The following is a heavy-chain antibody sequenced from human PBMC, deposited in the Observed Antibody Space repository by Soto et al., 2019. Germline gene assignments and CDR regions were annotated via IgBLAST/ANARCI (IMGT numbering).Heavy chain of an antibody. V-gene: IGHV5-51*01. CDR3: ARLGPLVGATDYFYALDV. Sequence: GESLKVSCNAFGYSFSHYCIGLALKIPGRGLESMWTIYPADSDTKYSPSFQGQVTISVDKSISTAYLQWSSLKASDTAMYYCARLGPLVGATDYFYALDVCGQRTTVTVSS. CDR1: GYSFSHYC. J-gene: IGHJ6*02. CDR2: IYPADSDT. D-gene: IGHD1-26*01.